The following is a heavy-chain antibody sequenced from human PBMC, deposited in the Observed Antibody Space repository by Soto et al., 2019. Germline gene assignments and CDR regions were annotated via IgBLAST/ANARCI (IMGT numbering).Heavy chain of an antibody. CDR3: ARSRRLSSYYYYGMDV. V-gene: IGHV5-10-1*01. J-gene: IGHJ6*02. CDR1: GYSFTSYW. Sequence: GESLKISCKGSGYSFTSYWISWVRQMPGKGLEWMGRIDPSDSYTNYSPSFQGHVTISADKSISTAYLQWSSLKASDTAMYYCARSRRLSSYYYYGMDVWGQGTTVTVSS. CDR2: IDPSDSYT. D-gene: IGHD3-16*02.